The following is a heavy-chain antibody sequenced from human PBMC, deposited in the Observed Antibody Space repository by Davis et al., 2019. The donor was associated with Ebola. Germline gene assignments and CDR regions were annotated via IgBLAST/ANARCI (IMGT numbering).Heavy chain of an antibody. CDR2: ISYDGSNK. CDR3: AKSKYSSGWSAIDY. D-gene: IGHD6-19*01. CDR1: GFTFSSYW. V-gene: IGHV3-30*18. J-gene: IGHJ4*02. Sequence: GGSLRLSCAASGFTFSSYWMSWVRQAPGKGLEWVAVISYDGSNKYYADSVKGRFTISRDNSKNTLYLQMNSLRAEDTAVYYCAKSKYSSGWSAIDYWGQGTLVTVSS.